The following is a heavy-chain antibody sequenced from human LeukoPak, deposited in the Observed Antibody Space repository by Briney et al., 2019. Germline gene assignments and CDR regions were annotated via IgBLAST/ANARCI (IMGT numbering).Heavy chain of an antibody. CDR3: AKDRHAPGRYCSSNTCFPFDP. Sequence: PGGSLRLSCAASGFTFSSYAMSWIRQAPGKGLEWVSGISGSGGSTYYGDSVKGRFTISRDNSKKTLYLQMNSLRAEDTAVYYCAKDRHAPGRYCSSNTCFPFDPWVQGTLVTVSS. V-gene: IGHV3-23*01. CDR1: GFTFSSYA. D-gene: IGHD2-2*01. CDR2: ISGSGGST. J-gene: IGHJ5*02.